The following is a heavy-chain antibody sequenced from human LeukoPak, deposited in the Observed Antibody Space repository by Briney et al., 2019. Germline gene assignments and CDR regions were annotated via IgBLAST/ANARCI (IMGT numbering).Heavy chain of an antibody. J-gene: IGHJ6*03. V-gene: IGHV4-59*12. CDR3: ARDNWNYGYYYYYMDV. Sequence: SETLSLTCTVSGGSISSYYWSWIRQPPGKGLEWIGYIYYSGSTNCNPSLKSRVTISVDTSKNQFSLKLSSVTAADTAVYYCARDNWNYGYYYYYMDVWGKGTTVTVSS. CDR2: IYYSGST. D-gene: IGHD1-7*01. CDR1: GGSISSYY.